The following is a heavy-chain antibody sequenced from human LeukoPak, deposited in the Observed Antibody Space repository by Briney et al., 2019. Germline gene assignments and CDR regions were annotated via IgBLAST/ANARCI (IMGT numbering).Heavy chain of an antibody. CDR2: IYYSGST. D-gene: IGHD2-2*01. Sequence: SETLSLTCTVFGGSISSYYWSWIRQPPGKGLEWIGYIYYSGSTNYNPSLKSRVTISVDTSKNQFSLKLSSVTAADTAVYYCARADIVVVPAARPSYYMDVWGKGTTVTVSS. J-gene: IGHJ6*03. CDR1: GGSISSYY. CDR3: ARADIVVVPAARPSYYMDV. V-gene: IGHV4-59*01.